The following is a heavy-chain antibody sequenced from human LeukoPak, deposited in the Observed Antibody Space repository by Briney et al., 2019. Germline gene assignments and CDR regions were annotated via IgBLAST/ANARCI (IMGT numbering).Heavy chain of an antibody. D-gene: IGHD3-10*01. CDR3: TKLARAPRDFDY. Sequence: GVPLRLSCAASGFTFSDHYIDWVRQAPGKGLECFVRSRDKGNSYTTAYAASVRGRFTISRDDSKNSLYLQMNSLKIEDTAVYYCTKLARAPRDFDYWGQGTLVTVSS. J-gene: IGHJ4*01. V-gene: IGHV3-72*01. CDR2: SRDKGNSYTT. CDR1: GFTFSDHY.